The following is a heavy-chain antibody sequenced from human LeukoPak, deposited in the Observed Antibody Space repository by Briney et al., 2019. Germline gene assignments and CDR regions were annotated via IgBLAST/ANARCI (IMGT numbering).Heavy chain of an antibody. Sequence: SETLSLTCAVSTDSISSHYWSWIRQPPGKGLEWIGYISYIGSTNYNPSLKSRVTISIDTSKNQFSLKLRSVTAADTAVYYCARDLVTVTKGFDIWGRGTMVSVSS. V-gene: IGHV4-59*11. D-gene: IGHD4-17*01. CDR1: TDSISSHY. J-gene: IGHJ3*02. CDR3: ARDLVTVTKGFDI. CDR2: ISYIGST.